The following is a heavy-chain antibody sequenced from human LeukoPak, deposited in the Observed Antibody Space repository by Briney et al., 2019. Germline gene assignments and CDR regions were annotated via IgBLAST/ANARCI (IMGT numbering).Heavy chain of an antibody. D-gene: IGHD2-15*01. CDR3: ASVVGAPWYYVVW. V-gene: IGHV1-69*13. CDR1: GGTFSIYA. J-gene: IGHJ4*02. CDR2: IIPIFGTA. Sequence: SVRGSCKASGGTFSIYAISWVRQAPGQGLEWMGGIIPIFGTANYAQKFQGRVTITADESTSTAYMELSSLRSEETAVYYCASVVGAPWYYVVWWGQATLVIVS.